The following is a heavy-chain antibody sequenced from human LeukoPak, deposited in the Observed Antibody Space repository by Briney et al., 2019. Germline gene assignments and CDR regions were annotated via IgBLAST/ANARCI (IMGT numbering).Heavy chain of an antibody. CDR2: IYYSGST. CDR1: GGSISSSSYY. Sequence: SETLSLTCTVSGGSISSSSYYWGWIRQPPGKGLEWIGSIYYSGSTNYNPSLKSRVTISVDTSKNQFSLKLSSVTAADTAVYYCARQPRPSGAFDLWGRGTLVTVSS. D-gene: IGHD7-27*01. V-gene: IGHV4-39*01. J-gene: IGHJ2*01. CDR3: ARQPRPSGAFDL.